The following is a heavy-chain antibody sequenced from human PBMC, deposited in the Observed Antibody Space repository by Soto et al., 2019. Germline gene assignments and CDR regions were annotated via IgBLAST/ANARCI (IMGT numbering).Heavy chain of an antibody. CDR1: GGSISSGGYY. V-gene: IGHV4-31*03. J-gene: IGHJ3*02. Sequence: PSKTLSLTCTVSGGSISSGGYYWSWIRQHPGKGLEWIGYIYYSGSSYYNPSLKSRVTISVDTSKNQFSLKLSSVTAADTAVYYCARDFGRDLAFDIWGQGTMVTVSS. D-gene: IGHD3-16*01. CDR2: IYYSGSS. CDR3: ARDFGRDLAFDI.